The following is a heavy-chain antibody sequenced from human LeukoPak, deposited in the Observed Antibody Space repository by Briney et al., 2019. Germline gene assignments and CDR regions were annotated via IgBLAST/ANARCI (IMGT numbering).Heavy chain of an antibody. CDR1: GFTFSSYS. CDR3: ARDGLSTSWHGYYFDY. CDR2: ISGRSDYI. V-gene: IGHV3-21*01. J-gene: IGHJ4*02. Sequence: GGSLRLSCAASGFTFSSYSMNWVRQAPGKGLEWVSSISGRSDYIFYADSVKGRFTISRDNTKNSLYLQMNSLRAEDTAVYYCARDGLSTSWHGYYFDYWGQGTLVAVSS. D-gene: IGHD6-13*01.